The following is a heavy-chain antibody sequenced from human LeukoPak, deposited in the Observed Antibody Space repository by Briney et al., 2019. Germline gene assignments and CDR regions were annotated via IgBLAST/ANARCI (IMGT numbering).Heavy chain of an antibody. CDR1: GFTFSSYE. J-gene: IGHJ4*02. V-gene: IGHV3-48*03. CDR3: ARDLSGVTGYTYGRGIDY. Sequence: GGSLRLSCAASGFTFSSYEMNWVRQAPGKGLEWVSYISSSGSTIYYADSVKGRFTISRENAKNSLYLQMNSLRAEDTAVYYCARDLSGVTGYTYGRGIDYWGQGTLVTVSS. D-gene: IGHD5-18*01. CDR2: ISSSGSTI.